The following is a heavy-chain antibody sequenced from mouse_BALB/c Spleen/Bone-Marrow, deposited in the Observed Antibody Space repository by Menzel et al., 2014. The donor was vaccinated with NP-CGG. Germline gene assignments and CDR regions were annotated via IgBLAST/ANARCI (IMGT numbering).Heavy chain of an antibody. V-gene: IGHV1-63*01. CDR2: IYPGSGNT. D-gene: IGHD1-2*01. Sequence: VQLQESGAELVRPGTSVKISCKASGYAFTNYWLDWVKQSPGHGLEWIGDIYPGSGNTYSNEKFKGKATLTADKSSSTACMQLSSLTSEDSAVYFCARPQFISGRYYAMDYWGQGTSVTVSS. CDR1: GYAFTNYW. CDR3: ARPQFISGRYYAMDY. J-gene: IGHJ4*01.